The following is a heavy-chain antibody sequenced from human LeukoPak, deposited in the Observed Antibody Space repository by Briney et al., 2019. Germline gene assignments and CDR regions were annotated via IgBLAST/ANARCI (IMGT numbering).Heavy chain of an antibody. J-gene: IGHJ3*02. CDR1: GFTFHDYG. CDR3: ARREGYYYDSSGYGAFDI. CDR2: IIWNGGST. Sequence: PGGSLRLSCAASGFTFHDYGINSVRQAPGKGLGWVSGIIWNGGSTGYADSVKGRFTISRDNAKNSLYLQMNSLRAEDTALYYCARREGYYYDSSGYGAFDIWGQGTMVTVSS. V-gene: IGHV3-20*04. D-gene: IGHD3-22*01.